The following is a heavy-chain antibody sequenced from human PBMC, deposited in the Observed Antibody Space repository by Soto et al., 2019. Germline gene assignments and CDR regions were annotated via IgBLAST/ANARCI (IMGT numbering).Heavy chain of an antibody. D-gene: IGHD2-15*01. V-gene: IGHV1-69*01. Sequence: QVQLVQSGAEVKKPGSSVKVSCKASGGTFSSYAISWVRQAPGQGLEWMGGIIPIFGTANYAQKFQGRVTITADESTSTAYMELSSLRSEDTAVYYCARYCSGGSCYSLPVPYYYSMDVWGQGTTVTVSS. CDR3: ARYCSGGSCYSLPVPYYYSMDV. J-gene: IGHJ6*02. CDR2: IIPIFGTA. CDR1: GGTFSSYA.